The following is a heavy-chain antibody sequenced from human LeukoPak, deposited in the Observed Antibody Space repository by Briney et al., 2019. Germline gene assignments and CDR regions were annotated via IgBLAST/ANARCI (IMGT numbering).Heavy chain of an antibody. J-gene: IGHJ6*02. V-gene: IGHV4-4*07. Sequence: SETLSLTCTVSGGSISSYYWSWIRQPAGKGLEWIGRIYTSGSTNYNPSLKSRVTISVDTSKNQFSLKLSSVTAADTAMYYCARDQLYYYDSSGYSYYYYGMDVWGQGTTVTVSS. CDR1: GGSISSYY. D-gene: IGHD3-22*01. CDR2: IYTSGST. CDR3: ARDQLYYYDSSGYSYYYYGMDV.